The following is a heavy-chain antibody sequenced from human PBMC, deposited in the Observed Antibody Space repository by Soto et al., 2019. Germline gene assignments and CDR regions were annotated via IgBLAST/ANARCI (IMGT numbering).Heavy chain of an antibody. CDR1: GYTFTSYG. V-gene: IGHV1-18*04. J-gene: IGHJ6*02. CDR2: ISAYNGNT. D-gene: IGHD3-3*01. CDR3: ARIHPLRFFEWLSTENYCYYGMDV. Sequence: ASVKVYCRASGYTFTSYGISWVRQAPGQGLEWMGWISAYNGNTNYAQKLQGRVTMTTDTSTSTAYMELRSLRSDDTAVYYCARIHPLRFFEWLSTENYCYYGMDVWGQGTTVTVSS.